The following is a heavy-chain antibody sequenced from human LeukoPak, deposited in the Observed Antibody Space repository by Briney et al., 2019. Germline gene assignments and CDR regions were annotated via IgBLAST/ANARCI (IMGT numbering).Heavy chain of an antibody. D-gene: IGHD2-21*01. V-gene: IGHV4-59*08. J-gene: IGHJ4*02. CDR1: GGSISTYY. Sequence: SETLSLTCTVSGGSISTYYWSWIRQPPGKGLECFGFIFHTGTTNYNPSLKSRVTISVDTSKNQFSLNLSSVTAADTAVYYCARTYCGTNACPFDFWGQGTLVTVSS. CDR3: ARTYCGTNACPFDF. CDR2: IFHTGTT.